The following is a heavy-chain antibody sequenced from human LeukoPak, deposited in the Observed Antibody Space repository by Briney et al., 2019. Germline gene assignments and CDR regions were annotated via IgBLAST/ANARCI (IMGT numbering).Heavy chain of an antibody. CDR1: GGSISSGGYY. V-gene: IGHV4-31*03. CDR2: IYYTGST. CDR3: ARRRGSGSFDY. Sequence: SQTLSLTCSVSGGSISSGGYYWSWIRQHPGKGLERIGYIYYTGSTYYNPSLESRVTISVDTSKNQFSLKLSSVTAADTAVYYCARRRGSGSFDYWGQGTLVTVSS. J-gene: IGHJ4*02. D-gene: IGHD3-10*01.